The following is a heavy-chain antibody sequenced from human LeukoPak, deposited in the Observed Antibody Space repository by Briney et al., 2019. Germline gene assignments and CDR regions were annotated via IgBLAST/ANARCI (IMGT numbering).Heavy chain of an antibody. J-gene: IGHJ4*02. CDR3: ATWIVDGSLFDF. CDR1: GLTFSNYS. V-gene: IGHV3-21*01. Sequence: GGSLRLSCVVSGLTFSNYSMNWVRQAPGKGLEWVSSISRSSRYVYYADSVKDRFTISRDNAKKSLYLQMSSLRADDTAVYYCATWIVDGSLFDFWGQGTLVTVSS. D-gene: IGHD6-19*01. CDR2: ISRSSRYV.